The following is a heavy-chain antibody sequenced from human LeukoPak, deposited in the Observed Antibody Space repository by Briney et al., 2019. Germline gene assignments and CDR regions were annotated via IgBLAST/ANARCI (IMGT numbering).Heavy chain of an antibody. CDR3: ARDKDGYMGY. J-gene: IGHJ4*02. D-gene: IGHD5-24*01. V-gene: IGHV3-53*01. Sequence: GGSLRLSCAASGFTVSSNYMSWVRQAPGKGLEWVSVIYSGGSTYYANSVKGRFTISRDNSKNTLYLQMNSLRAEDTAVYYCARDKDGYMGYWGQGTLVTVSS. CDR2: IYSGGST. CDR1: GFTVSSNY.